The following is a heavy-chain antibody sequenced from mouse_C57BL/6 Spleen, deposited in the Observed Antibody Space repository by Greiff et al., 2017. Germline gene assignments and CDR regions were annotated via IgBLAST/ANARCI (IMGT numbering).Heavy chain of an antibody. V-gene: IGHV1-55*01. CDR3: AIRQIYDGYYWFAY. CDR2: IYPGSGST. D-gene: IGHD2-3*01. CDR1: GYTFTSYW. Sequence: QVQLQQPGAELVKPGASVKMSCKASGYTFTSYWITWVKQRPGQGLEWIGDIYPGSGSTNYNEKFKSKATLTVDKSSSTAYMQLSSLTSEDSAVYYCAIRQIYDGYYWFAYWGQGTLVTVSA. J-gene: IGHJ3*01.